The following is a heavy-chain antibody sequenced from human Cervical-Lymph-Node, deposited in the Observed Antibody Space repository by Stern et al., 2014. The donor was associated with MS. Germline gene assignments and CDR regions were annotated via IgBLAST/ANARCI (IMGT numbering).Heavy chain of an antibody. CDR1: GFTFSSYA. J-gene: IGHJ4*02. V-gene: IGHV3-23*04. CDR2: ISGSGGST. CDR3: AKDDPPPDY. Sequence: EDQLVESGGGLVQPGGSLRLSCAASGFTFSSYAISWVRQAPGQGLEWVSTISGSGGSTYYADSVKGRFTISRDNSKNTVSLQMNTLRAGDTAIYYCAKDDPPPDYWGQGTLVTVSS.